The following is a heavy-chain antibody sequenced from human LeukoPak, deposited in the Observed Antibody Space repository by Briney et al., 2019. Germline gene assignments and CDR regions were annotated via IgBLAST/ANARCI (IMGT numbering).Heavy chain of an antibody. J-gene: IGHJ4*02. D-gene: IGHD1-26*01. CDR2: INDGGSA. Sequence: SETLSLTCAVYGGSFSGYFWSWIRQTPGEGLDWIGQINDGGSANYNPSLRSRVTISVDTSKEQVSLTLASMTAADTAIYYCASSYYDSGGFSPFDYWGQGTLVTVSS. CDR3: ASSYYDSGGFSPFDY. CDR1: GGSFSGYF. V-gene: IGHV4-34*01.